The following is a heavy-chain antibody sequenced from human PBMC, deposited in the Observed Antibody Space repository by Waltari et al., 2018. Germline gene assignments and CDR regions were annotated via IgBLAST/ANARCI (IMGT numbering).Heavy chain of an antibody. Sequence: EVQLVESGGGLVQPGGSLRLSCAASGFTFSSYWMRWVRQAPGKGLEWVANIKQDGSEKYYVDSVKGRFTISRDNAKNSLYLQMNSLRAEDTAVYYCATLPYYYGSGSYVFDYWGQGTLVTVSS. D-gene: IGHD3-10*01. V-gene: IGHV3-7*01. J-gene: IGHJ4*02. CDR2: IKQDGSEK. CDR3: ATLPYYYGSGSYVFDY. CDR1: GFTFSSYW.